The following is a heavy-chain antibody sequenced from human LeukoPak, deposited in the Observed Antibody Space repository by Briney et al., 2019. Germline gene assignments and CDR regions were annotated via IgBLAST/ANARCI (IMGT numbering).Heavy chain of an antibody. J-gene: IGHJ4*02. CDR3: ARAQRGYSYGLDY. Sequence: PSETLSLTCAVYGGSFSGYYWSWIRQPPGKGLEWIGEINHSGSTNYNPSLKSRVTISVDTSKNQFSLKLSSVTAADTAVYYCARAQRGYSYGLDYWGQGTLVTVSS. CDR2: INHSGST. D-gene: IGHD5-18*01. V-gene: IGHV4-34*01. CDR1: GGSFSGYY.